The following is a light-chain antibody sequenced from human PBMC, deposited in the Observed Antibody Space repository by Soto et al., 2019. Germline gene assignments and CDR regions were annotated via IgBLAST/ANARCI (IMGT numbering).Light chain of an antibody. J-gene: IGKJ3*01. CDR1: QSVSRNY. V-gene: IGKV3-20*01. Sequence: ETVLTQSPGTLSLSPGATATLSCRASQSVSRNYLAWFQQKPGQAPRLLIYGASTRATGIPDRFSGSGSGTDFTLTISRLEPEDFAVYYCHHYGVSPIYTFGHGTKLDFK. CDR2: GAS. CDR3: HHYGVSPIYT.